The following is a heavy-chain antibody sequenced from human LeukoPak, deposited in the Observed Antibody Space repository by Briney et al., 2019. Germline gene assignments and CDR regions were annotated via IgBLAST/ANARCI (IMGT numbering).Heavy chain of an antibody. V-gene: IGHV3-30*03. CDR3: ARETSGGWFGELSGYYYYMDV. D-gene: IGHD3-10*01. Sequence: PGGSLRLSCTASGFTFSRYGMSWVRQAPGKGLEWVSVISDGGSNKYYADSVKGRFTISRDNSKNTLYLQMNRLRGEDTAVYYCARETSGGWFGELSGYYYYMDVWGKGTTVTVSS. CDR1: GFTFSRYG. CDR2: ISDGGSNK. J-gene: IGHJ6*03.